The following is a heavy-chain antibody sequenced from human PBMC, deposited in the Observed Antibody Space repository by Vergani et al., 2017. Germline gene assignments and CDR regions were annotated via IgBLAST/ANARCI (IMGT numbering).Heavy chain of an antibody. CDR1: GFSFPGYA. V-gene: IGHV3-23*04. D-gene: IGHD5-12*01. Sequence: QLVESGGGLVQPGGSLRLSCEASGFSFPGYAMSWVRQAPGKGLEWVSSVSGSSATPYYADSVKGRFIISRDNSKNTLHLQMKSLRADDTAVYYCTKGSRGYTGYFFDYWGQGTLATVSS. CDR2: VSGSSATP. CDR3: TKGSRGYTGYFFDY. J-gene: IGHJ4*02.